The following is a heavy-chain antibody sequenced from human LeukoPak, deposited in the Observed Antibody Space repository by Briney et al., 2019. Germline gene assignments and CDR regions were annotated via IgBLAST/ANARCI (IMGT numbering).Heavy chain of an antibody. D-gene: IGHD1-1*01. CDR1: GGSISSGDYY. Sequence: SQTLSLTCTVSGGSISSGDYYWSWIRQPPRKGLEWIGYIYYSGSTYYNPSLKSRVTISVDTSKNQFSLKLSSVTAADTAVYYCARDLSWNYGMDVWGQGTTVTVSS. V-gene: IGHV4-30-4*01. CDR3: ARDLSWNYGMDV. CDR2: IYYSGST. J-gene: IGHJ6*02.